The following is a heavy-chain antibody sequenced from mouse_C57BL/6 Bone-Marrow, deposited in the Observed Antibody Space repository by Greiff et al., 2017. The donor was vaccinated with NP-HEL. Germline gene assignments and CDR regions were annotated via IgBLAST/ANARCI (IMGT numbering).Heavy chain of an antibody. CDR2: IDPETGGT. CDR1: GYTFTDYE. J-gene: IGHJ4*01. CDR3: TSCPSSPHYAMDY. V-gene: IGHV1-15*01. Sequence: QVQLQQSGAELVRPGASVTLSCKASGYTFTDYEMHWVKQTPVHGLEWIGAIDPETGGTAYNQKFKGKAILTVDKSSSTAYMELRSLTSEDSAVYDCTSCPSSPHYAMDYWGQGTSVTVSS.